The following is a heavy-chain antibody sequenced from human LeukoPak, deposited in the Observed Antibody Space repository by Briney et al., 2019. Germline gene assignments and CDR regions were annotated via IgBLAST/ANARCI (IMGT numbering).Heavy chain of an antibody. V-gene: IGHV4-59*08. CDR1: GGSLSSYY. D-gene: IGHD3-10*01. Sequence: SETLSLTCTLSGGSLSSYYWSWIRQPPRKGLEWIGYIYYSGSTNNNPSLSSRVTISVDASKTQFSLKLRSGTATDTAVYYCASTYGTGSYSPPVFDYWGQGTLVTVSS. CDR2: IYYSGST. J-gene: IGHJ4*02. CDR3: ASTYGTGSYSPPVFDY.